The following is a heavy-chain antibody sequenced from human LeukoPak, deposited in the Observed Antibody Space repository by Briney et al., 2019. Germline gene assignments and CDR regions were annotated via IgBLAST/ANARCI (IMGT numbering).Heavy chain of an antibody. V-gene: IGHV1-2*02. J-gene: IGHJ5*02. CDR2: INPNSGGT. CDR3: ARVVPMIVVVPAALPGDWFDP. D-gene: IGHD2-2*01. CDR1: GYIFSDYY. Sequence: GASVKVSCKASGYIFSDYYMHWVRQAPGQGLEWMGWINPNSGGTNYAQKFQGRVTMTRDTSISTAYMELSRLRSDDTAVYYCARVVPMIVVVPAALPGDWFDPWGQGTLVTVSS.